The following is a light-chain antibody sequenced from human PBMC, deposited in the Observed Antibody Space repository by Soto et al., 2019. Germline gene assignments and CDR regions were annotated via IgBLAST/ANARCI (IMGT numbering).Light chain of an antibody. V-gene: IGLV2-14*01. CDR3: SSYTSSSTLWV. Sequence: QSVLTQPASVSGSPGQSITISCTGTSSDVGGYNYVSWYQQHPGKAPKLMIYDVSNRPSGVSNRFSGSKSGNTASLTISGLQAEDEADYYCSSYTSSSTLWVFGGGPKVTVL. J-gene: IGLJ3*02. CDR2: DVS. CDR1: SSDVGGYNY.